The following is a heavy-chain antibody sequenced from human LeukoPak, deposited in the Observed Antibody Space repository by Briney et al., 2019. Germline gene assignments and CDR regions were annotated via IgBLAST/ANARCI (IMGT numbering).Heavy chain of an antibody. CDR1: GFRFSGHS. V-gene: IGHV3-21*01. CDR2: WSSSSSYV. CDR3: ARDRVNYYDSSGYYPFDY. D-gene: IGHD3-22*01. Sequence: PGGSLRLSCVASGFRFSGHSMNWVRQAPGKGLEWVAHWSSSSSYVYYADSVKGRFTISRDNAKNALYLQMNSLRAEDTAVYYCARDRVNYYDSSGYYPFDYWGQGTLVTVSS. J-gene: IGHJ4*02.